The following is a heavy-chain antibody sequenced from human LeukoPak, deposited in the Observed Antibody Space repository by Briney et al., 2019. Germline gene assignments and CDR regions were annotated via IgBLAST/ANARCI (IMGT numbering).Heavy chain of an antibody. V-gene: IGHV3-66*02. J-gene: IGHJ4*02. D-gene: IGHD6-19*01. CDR2: IYSGGST. CDR1: GFTVSSNY. Sequence: GGSLRLSCAASGFTVSSNYMSWVRQAPGKGLQWVSDIYSGGSTYYADSVKGRFTISRDNSKNTLYLQMNSLRAEHTAVYYCARGRRSGWYVYFDYWGQGTLVTVSS. CDR3: ARGRRSGWYVYFDY.